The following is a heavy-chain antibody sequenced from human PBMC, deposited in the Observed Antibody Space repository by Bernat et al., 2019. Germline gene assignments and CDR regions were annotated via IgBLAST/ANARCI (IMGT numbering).Heavy chain of an antibody. CDR3: ERPLRGWVCGGNCYPID. CDR2: IWHDGSNK. V-gene: IGHV3-33*01. CDR1: GFTFSSYG. Sequence: QVQLVESGGGVVQPGRSLRLSCAASGFTFSSYGMHWVRQAPGKGLEWVAIIWHDGSNKYYADSVKGRFTISRDNSKNTLYLQMNSLRAEDTAVYYCERPLRGWVCGGNCYPIDWGQGTLVTVSS. J-gene: IGHJ4*02. D-gene: IGHD2-15*01.